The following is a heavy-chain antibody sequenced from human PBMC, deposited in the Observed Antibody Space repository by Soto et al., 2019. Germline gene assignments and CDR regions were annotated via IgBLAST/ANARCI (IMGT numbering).Heavy chain of an antibody. J-gene: IGHJ4*02. CDR1: GYSFTSYW. CDR3: ARPTMVRGVIIGY. D-gene: IGHD3-10*01. Sequence: GESLKISCQGSGYSFTSYWIGWVRQMPGKGLEWMGIIYPGDSDTRYSPSFQGQVTISADKSISTAYLQWSSLKASDTAMYYCARPTMVRGVIIGYWGQGTLVTVSS. CDR2: IYPGDSDT. V-gene: IGHV5-51*01.